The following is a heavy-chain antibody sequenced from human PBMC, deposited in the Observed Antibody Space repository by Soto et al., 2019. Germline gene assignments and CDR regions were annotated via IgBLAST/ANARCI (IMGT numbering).Heavy chain of an antibody. CDR3: ARDAIVVVPRGDALDI. Sequence: GASVKVSCKASGYTFTSYGISWVRQAPGQGLEWMGWISAYNGNTNYAQKLQGRVTMTTDTSTSTAYMELRSLRSDDTAVYYCARDAIVVVPRGDALDIWGQGTMVTV. CDR2: ISAYNGNT. V-gene: IGHV1-18*01. CDR1: GYTFTSYG. J-gene: IGHJ3*02. D-gene: IGHD2-2*01.